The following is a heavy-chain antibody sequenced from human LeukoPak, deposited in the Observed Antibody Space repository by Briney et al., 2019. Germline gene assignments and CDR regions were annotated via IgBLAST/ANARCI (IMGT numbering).Heavy chain of an antibody. CDR3: AKAHDFWSGYSRLNNWFDP. D-gene: IGHD3-3*01. Sequence: GGSLRLSCAASGFTFSSYAISWVRQAPGKGLERVSAISGSGVSTYYADSVKGRFTISRDNSKNTLYLQMNSLRAEDTAVYYCAKAHDFWSGYSRLNNWFDPWGQGTLVTVSS. CDR1: GFTFSSYA. J-gene: IGHJ5*02. CDR2: ISGSGVST. V-gene: IGHV3-23*01.